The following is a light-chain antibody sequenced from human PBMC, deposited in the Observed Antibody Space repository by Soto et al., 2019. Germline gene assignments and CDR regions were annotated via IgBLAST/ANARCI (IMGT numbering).Light chain of an antibody. Sequence: EIVLTQSPGTLSLSPWERATLSCRASQSVSSSYLAWYQQKPGQAPRLLIYGVSSRATGIPDRFSGSGSGTDFTLTISSLEPEDFAVYYCQQRSNWPPITFGQGTRLEIK. J-gene: IGKJ5*01. CDR1: QSVSSSY. CDR2: GVS. CDR3: QQRSNWPPIT. V-gene: IGKV3D-20*02.